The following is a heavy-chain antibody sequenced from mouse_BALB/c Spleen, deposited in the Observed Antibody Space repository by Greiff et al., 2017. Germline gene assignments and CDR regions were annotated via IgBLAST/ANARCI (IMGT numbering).Heavy chain of an antibody. CDR1: GYTFTSYW. V-gene: IGHV1S127*01. J-gene: IGHJ3*01. CDR3: ARDDGYYEGFAY. D-gene: IGHD2-3*01. Sequence: QVQLKEAGPGLVRAGASVKMSFQASGYTFTSYWMHWGKQRPGQGLEWIGMIDPSNSETRLNQKFKDKATLNVDKSSNTAYMQLSSLTSEDSAVYYCARDDGYYEGFAYWGQGTLVTVSA. CDR2: IDPSNSET.